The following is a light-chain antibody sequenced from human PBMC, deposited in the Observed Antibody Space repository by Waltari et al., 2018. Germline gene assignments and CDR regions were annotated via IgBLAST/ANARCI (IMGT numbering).Light chain of an antibody. CDR3: QSADSSGTYGV. J-gene: IGLJ2*01. CDR1: ALTKQY. V-gene: IGLV3-25*03. CDR2: KDS. Sequence: SELTKPPSVSVSPGKTARITCSGDALTKQYAYWYQQKPGQAPVLVIYKDSERPSGIPERFSGSSSGTTVTLTISGVQAEDEADYYCQSADSSGTYGVFGGGTKLTVL.